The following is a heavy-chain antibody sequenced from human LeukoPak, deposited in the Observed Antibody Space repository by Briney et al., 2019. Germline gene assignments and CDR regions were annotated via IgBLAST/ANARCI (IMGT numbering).Heavy chain of an antibody. J-gene: IGHJ6*02. CDR1: GFTFSSYS. CDR3: ARDRSSSWPDYYYYGMDV. V-gene: IGHV3-21*01. Sequence: GSLRLSCAASGFTFSSYSMNWVRQAPGKGLEWVSSISSSSSYIYYADSVKGRFTISRDNAKNSLYLQMNSLRAEDTAVYYCARDRSSSWPDYYYYGMDVWGQGTTVTVSS. CDR2: ISSSSSYI. D-gene: IGHD6-13*01.